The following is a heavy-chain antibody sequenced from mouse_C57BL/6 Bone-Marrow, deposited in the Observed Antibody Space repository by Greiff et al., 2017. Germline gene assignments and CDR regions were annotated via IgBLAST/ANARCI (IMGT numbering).Heavy chain of an antibody. Sequence: EVQGVESGGGLVKPGGSLKLSCAASGFTFSSYAMSWVRQTPEKRLEWVATISDGGSYTYYPDNVKGRFTISRDNAKNNLYLQMSHLKSEDTAMYYCARDDYYGSRVYAMDYWGQGTSVTVSS. CDR2: ISDGGSYT. CDR1: GFTFSSYA. CDR3: ARDDYYGSRVYAMDY. J-gene: IGHJ4*01. V-gene: IGHV5-4*01. D-gene: IGHD1-1*01.